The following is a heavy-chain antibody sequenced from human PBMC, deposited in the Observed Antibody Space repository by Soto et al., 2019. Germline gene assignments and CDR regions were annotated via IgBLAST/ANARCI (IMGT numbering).Heavy chain of an antibody. Sequence: EVKLLESGGDLVQPGESLRLSCAASGFIFSDFAMSWVRQTPGKGLEWVSAVSVYGGSTHYSDAVKGRFTISRDNSRDTLFLQMNSLRAEDTAVYYCARRPAGDSHWYFDLWGRGTLVTVSS. V-gene: IGHV3-23*01. CDR1: GFIFSDFA. D-gene: IGHD2-21*01. CDR2: VSVYGGST. CDR3: ARRPAGDSHWYFDL. J-gene: IGHJ2*01.